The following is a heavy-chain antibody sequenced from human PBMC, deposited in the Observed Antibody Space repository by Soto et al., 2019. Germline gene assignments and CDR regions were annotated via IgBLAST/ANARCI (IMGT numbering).Heavy chain of an antibody. Sequence: QVQLVQSGAEVKKPGSSVKLSCKTSGVSFNNNGIGWVRQAPGHGLEWMGGVSPPFRTSNYARKFQGRISITADASTGTGNMELSSLTSEDTAQYYCARVLYYGSGSYSPFGMDVWGQGTTVTVS. D-gene: IGHD3-10*01. J-gene: IGHJ6*02. CDR3: ARVLYYGSGSYSPFGMDV. CDR1: GVSFNNNG. CDR2: VSPPFRTS. V-gene: IGHV1-69*01.